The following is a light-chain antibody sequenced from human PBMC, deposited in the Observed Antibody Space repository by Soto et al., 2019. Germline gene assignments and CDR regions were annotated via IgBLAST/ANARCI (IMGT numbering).Light chain of an antibody. J-gene: IGKJ1*01. CDR3: QHYNSYSQA. CDR1: QSVGTS. CDR2: DVS. Sequence: DIQMTQSPSTLSASVGGIVTITFRASQSVGTSLAWYQQKPGKAPNPLIYDVSRLQSGVPSRFSGSGSGAEFSLTISSLQPDDFATYYCQHYNSYSQAFGQGTKVDIK. V-gene: IGKV1-5*01.